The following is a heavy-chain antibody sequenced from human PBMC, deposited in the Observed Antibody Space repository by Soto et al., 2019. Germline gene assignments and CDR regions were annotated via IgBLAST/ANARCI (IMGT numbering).Heavy chain of an antibody. J-gene: IGHJ4*02. CDR1: GFIASNYA. V-gene: IGHV3-23*01. D-gene: IGHD1-26*01. CDR2: FSGSGGAT. Sequence: PGGSLRLSCAASGFIASNYAMSWVRQAPGKGLEWVSGFSGSGGATFYADSVKDRFTISRDSSKNTIYLQMDRLRADDTAVYYCAKAVGDYWGRGTLVTVSS. CDR3: AKAVGDY.